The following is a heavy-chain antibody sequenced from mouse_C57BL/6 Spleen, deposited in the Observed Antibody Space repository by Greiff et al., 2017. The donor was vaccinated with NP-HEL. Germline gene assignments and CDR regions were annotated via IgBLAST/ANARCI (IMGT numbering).Heavy chain of an antibody. CDR1: VFSLSTFGMG. V-gene: IGHV8-9*01. Sequence: QVTLKESGPGILQPSQTLSLTCSFSVFSLSTFGMGVSWIRQPSGKGLEWLAHIYWDEDKHYKPSLKSRLTISKDTSNNQVFLKITTVDTADTATYYSARSTTVRNYYAMDYWGQGTSVTVSS. D-gene: IGHD1-1*01. J-gene: IGHJ4*01. CDR3: ARSTTVRNYYAMDY. CDR2: IYWDEDK.